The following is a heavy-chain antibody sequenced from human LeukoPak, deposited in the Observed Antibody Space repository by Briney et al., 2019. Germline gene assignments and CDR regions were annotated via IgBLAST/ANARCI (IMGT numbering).Heavy chain of an antibody. CDR1: GFTFSSYS. CDR2: ISSSSSYI. D-gene: IGHD5-18*01. CDR3: ASGLGDTAMGAPFDY. V-gene: IGHV3-21*01. Sequence: GGSLRLSCAASGFTFSSYSMNWVRQAPGKGLEWVSSISSSSSYIYYADSVKGRFTISRDNAKNSLYLQMNSLRAEDTAVYYCASGLGDTAMGAPFDYWGQGTLVTVSS. J-gene: IGHJ4*02.